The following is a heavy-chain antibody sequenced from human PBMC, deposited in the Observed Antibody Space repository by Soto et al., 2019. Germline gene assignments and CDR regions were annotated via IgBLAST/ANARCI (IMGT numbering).Heavy chain of an antibody. Sequence: EVQLLESGGGLVQPGGSLRLSCAVSGFTFNNYAMSWVRQAPGKGLEWVSAISGSGGSTYYADSVKGRFTISRDNSKNTLYLQMNSLTPEDTAIYYCGKGGAVSWDGMDVWGQGTTVTVSS. J-gene: IGHJ6*02. D-gene: IGHD6-19*01. CDR2: ISGSGGST. CDR3: GKGGAVSWDGMDV. V-gene: IGHV3-23*01. CDR1: GFTFNNYA.